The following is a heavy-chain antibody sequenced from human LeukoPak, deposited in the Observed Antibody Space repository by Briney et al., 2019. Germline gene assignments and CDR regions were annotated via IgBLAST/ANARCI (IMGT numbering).Heavy chain of an antibody. J-gene: IGHJ6*03. D-gene: IGHD6-6*01. CDR1: GYTFTSYG. CDR2: ISAYNGNT. CDR3: ARQYFEYSSSSLLYYYYYYMDV. Sequence: GASVKVSCKASGYTFTSYGISWVRQAPGQGLEWMGWISAYNGNTNYAQKLQGRVTMTTDTSTSTAYMELRSLRSDDTGVYYCARQYFEYSSSSLLYYYYYYMDVWGKGTTVTVSS. V-gene: IGHV1-18*01.